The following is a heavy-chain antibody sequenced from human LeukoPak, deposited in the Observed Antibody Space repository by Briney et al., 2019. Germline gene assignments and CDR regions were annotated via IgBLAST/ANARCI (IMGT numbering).Heavy chain of an antibody. J-gene: IGHJ4*02. CDR3: ARDSSSYYFDY. CDR1: GFSVTSNH. CDR2: IYAVGTT. D-gene: IGHD6-6*01. V-gene: IGHV3-66*01. Sequence: GGSLRLSCAASGFSVTSNHMNWVRQAPGKGLEWVSIIYAVGTTHYADSLNDRFTISRDDSINTLYLQSNSQTAGDTAVYYCARDSSSYYFDYWGQGTLVTVS.